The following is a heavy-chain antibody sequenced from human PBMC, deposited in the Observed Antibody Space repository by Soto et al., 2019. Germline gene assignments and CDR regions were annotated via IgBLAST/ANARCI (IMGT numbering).Heavy chain of an antibody. CDR3: ARDLWGYCGTDCYPLDV. V-gene: IGHV4-59*01. D-gene: IGHD2-21*02. J-gene: IGHJ6*02. CDR1: GGTISRYY. Sequence: QVQLQESGPGLVKPSETLSLTCTVSGGTISRYYWSWIRQPPGKGLEWIGYMYNTGSTVYNPSFKSRVTITVDTSKNQFSRELNSVTAADTAVYYCARDLWGYCGTDCYPLDVWGQGTTVTVSS. CDR2: MYNTGST.